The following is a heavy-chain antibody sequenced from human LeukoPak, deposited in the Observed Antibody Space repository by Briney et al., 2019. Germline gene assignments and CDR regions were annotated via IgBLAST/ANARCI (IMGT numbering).Heavy chain of an antibody. CDR1: GFTFSTSW. Sequence: PGGSLRLSCAAAGFTFSTSWMTWVRQAPGKGLEWLTYINRDGSDKNYVDSVEGRFTISRDNAKNSLYLQMDTLSVEDTAVYYCARAVTPGGYFDYWGQGTLVTVSS. V-gene: IGHV3-7*05. CDR2: INRDGSDK. J-gene: IGHJ4*02. D-gene: IGHD4-17*01. CDR3: ARAVTPGGYFDY.